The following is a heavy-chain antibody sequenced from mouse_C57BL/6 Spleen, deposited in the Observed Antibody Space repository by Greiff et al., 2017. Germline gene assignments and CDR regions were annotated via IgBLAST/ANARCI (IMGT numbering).Heavy chain of an antibody. V-gene: IGHV1-55*01. D-gene: IGHD1-1*01. CDR1: GYTFTSYW. CDR2: IYPGSGST. Sequence: QVQLQQSGAELVKPGASVKMSCKASGYTFTSYWITWVKQRPGQGLEWIGDIYPGSGSTNYNEKFKSKATLTVDTSSSTAYMQLSSLTSEDSAVXYCARRDYYGSSYAFAYWGQGTLVTVSA. CDR3: ARRDYYGSSYAFAY. J-gene: IGHJ3*01.